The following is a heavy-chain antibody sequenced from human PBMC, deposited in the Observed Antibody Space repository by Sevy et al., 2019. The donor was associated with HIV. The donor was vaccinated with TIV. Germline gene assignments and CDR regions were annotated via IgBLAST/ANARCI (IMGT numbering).Heavy chain of an antibody. J-gene: IGHJ5*01. V-gene: IGHV3-33*01. CDR2: ILYNVRTE. CDR1: GFNVRSFS. CDR3: ARDSARVIVPTAGFDS. D-gene: IGHD2-21*01. Sequence: GGSLRLSCSASGFNVRSFSMHWVRQAPGKGLEWVAAILYNVRTEEYADSVRGRFTISRDNSKKSVNLEMNSLRVEDTALDFCARDSARVIVPTAGFDSWGQGVLVTVSS.